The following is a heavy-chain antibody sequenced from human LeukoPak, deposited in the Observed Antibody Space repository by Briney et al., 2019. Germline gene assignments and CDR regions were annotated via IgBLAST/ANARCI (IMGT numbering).Heavy chain of an antibody. D-gene: IGHD3-10*01. Sequence: ASVKVSCKASGYTFTSYYMHWVRQAPGQGLEWMGIINPSGGSTSYAHKFQGRVTMTRDTSTSTVYMELSSLRSEDTAVYYCARGYYYGSGSSYNFDYWGQGTLVTVSS. J-gene: IGHJ4*02. CDR2: INPSGGST. CDR3: ARGYYYGSGSSYNFDY. CDR1: GYTFTSYY. V-gene: IGHV1-46*01.